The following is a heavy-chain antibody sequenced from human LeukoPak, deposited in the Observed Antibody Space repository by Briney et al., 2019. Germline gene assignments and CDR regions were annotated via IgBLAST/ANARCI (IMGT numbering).Heavy chain of an antibody. CDR3: ARVRAFDI. V-gene: IGHV3-30*02. Sequence: PGGSLRLSCAASGFTFSSYGMHWVRQAPGKGLEWVAFIRYDGSNKYYADSVKGRFTISRDNAKNSLYLQMNSLRAEDTAVYYCARVRAFDIWGQGTMVTVSS. CDR2: IRYDGSNK. J-gene: IGHJ3*02. CDR1: GFTFSSYG.